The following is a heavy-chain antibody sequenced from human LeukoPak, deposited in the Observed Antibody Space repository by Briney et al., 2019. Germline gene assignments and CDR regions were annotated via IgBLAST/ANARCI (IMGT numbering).Heavy chain of an antibody. J-gene: IGHJ4*02. CDR2: IYYSGST. Sequence: SETLSLTCTVSGVSVSSGSYYWSWIRQPPGKGLEWIGYIYYSGSTNYNPSLKSRVTISVDTSKNRFSLKVSSVTAADTAVYYCARVEVGYAPFDYWGQGTLVSVSS. CDR3: ARVEVGYAPFDY. D-gene: IGHD1-26*01. CDR1: GVSVSSGSYY. V-gene: IGHV4-61*01.